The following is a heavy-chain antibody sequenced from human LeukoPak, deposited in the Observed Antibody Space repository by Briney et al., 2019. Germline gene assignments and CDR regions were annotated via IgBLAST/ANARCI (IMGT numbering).Heavy chain of an antibody. CDR3: ARVGVAAAGWPSDY. Sequence: PGGSLRLSCAASGFTFSSYSMNWVRQAPGKGLEWVSSISSSSSYIYYADSVKGRFTISRDNAKNSLYPQMNSLRAEDTAVYYCARVGVAAAGWPSDYWGQGTLVTVSS. CDR1: GFTFSSYS. J-gene: IGHJ4*02. V-gene: IGHV3-21*01. CDR2: ISSSSSYI. D-gene: IGHD6-13*01.